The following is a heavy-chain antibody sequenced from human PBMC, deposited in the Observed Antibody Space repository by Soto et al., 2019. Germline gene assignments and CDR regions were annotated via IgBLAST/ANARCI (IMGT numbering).Heavy chain of an antibody. J-gene: IGHJ4*02. CDR1: GFMFTSSA. Sequence: QMQVVQSGPEVKKPGTSVKVSCKTSGFMFTSSAVQWVRQARGQRLEWIGRLVVGSGNTHYAQHFQERVTLTRDMSTGTAYMELSSLRSEDTAVYYCAAVPVLRFLKWLPAYFDYWGQGTLVTVSS. CDR3: AAVPVLRFLKWLPAYFDY. V-gene: IGHV1-58*01. CDR2: LVVGSGNT. D-gene: IGHD3-3*01.